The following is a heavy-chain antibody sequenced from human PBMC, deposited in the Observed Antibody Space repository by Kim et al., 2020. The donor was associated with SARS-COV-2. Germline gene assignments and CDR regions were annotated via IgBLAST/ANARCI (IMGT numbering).Heavy chain of an antibody. CDR1: GFTFSSYA. Sequence: GGSLRLSCAASGFTFSSYAMSWVRQAPGKGLEWVSAISGSGGSTYYADSVKGRFTISRDNSKNTLYLQMNSLRAEDTAVYYCAKDSSSWYGNTWFDPWGQGTLLTVSS. V-gene: IGHV3-23*01. CDR2: ISGSGGST. D-gene: IGHD6-13*01. J-gene: IGHJ5*02. CDR3: AKDSSSWYGNTWFDP.